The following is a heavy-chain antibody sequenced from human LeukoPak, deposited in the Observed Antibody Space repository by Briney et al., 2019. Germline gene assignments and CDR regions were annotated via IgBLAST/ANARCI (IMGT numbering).Heavy chain of an antibody. D-gene: IGHD1-14*01. J-gene: IGHJ4*02. CDR3: ARAPTGFFDY. CDR1: GGSISSGGYY. V-gene: IGHV4-31*03. CDR2: IYYSGST. Sequence: SQTLCLTCTVSGGSISSGGYYWSWIRQHPGKGLEWIGYIYYSGSTYYNPSLKSRVTISVDTSKNQFSLKLSSVTAADTAVYYCARAPTGFFDYWGQGTLVTVSS.